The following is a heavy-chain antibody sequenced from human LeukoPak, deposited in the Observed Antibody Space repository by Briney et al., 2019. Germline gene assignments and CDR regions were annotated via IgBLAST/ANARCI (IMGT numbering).Heavy chain of an antibody. V-gene: IGHV3-7*01. J-gene: IGHJ4*02. D-gene: IGHD4-11*01. CDR3: AREDHSNYNY. CDR2: IKQDGGEE. CDR1: GFTVSGNY. Sequence: GGSLRLSCVASGFTVSGNYMTWVRQAPGKGLEWVASIKQDGGEEFYVDSVKGRFSISRDNAKNSLYLQMNSLRAEDTAVYYCAREDHSNYNYWGQGTLVTVSS.